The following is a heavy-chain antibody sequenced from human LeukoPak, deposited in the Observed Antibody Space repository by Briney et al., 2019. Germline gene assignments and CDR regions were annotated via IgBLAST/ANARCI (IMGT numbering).Heavy chain of an antibody. J-gene: IGHJ4*02. CDR1: GFTFSSYA. CDR2: ISGSGGST. V-gene: IGHV3-23*01. D-gene: IGHD6-13*01. CDR3: AKTQYSSSWIYYFDY. Sequence: GGSLRLSCAASGFTFSSYAMSWVRQAPGKGLEWVSAISGSGGSTYYADSVKGRFTISRDNSKNTLYLQMNSLRAEDTTVYYCAKTQYSSSWIYYFDYWGQGTLVTVSS.